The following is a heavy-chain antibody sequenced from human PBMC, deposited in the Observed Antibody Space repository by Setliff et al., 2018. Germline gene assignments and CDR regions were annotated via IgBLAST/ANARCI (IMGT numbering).Heavy chain of an antibody. D-gene: IGHD3-16*01. CDR2: IIPILGTV. J-gene: IGHJ6*03. CDR3: ARNGKAGEIMRSYYYYMDV. V-gene: IGHV1-69*13. CDR1: GGTLSSYA. Sequence: SVKVSCKASGGTLSSYAITWVRRAPGQGLEWMGGIIPILGTVNYAQKFQGRVTITADEPTSTAYMELSSLRSEDTAVYYCARNGKAGEIMRSYYYYMDVWGKGTTVTVSS.